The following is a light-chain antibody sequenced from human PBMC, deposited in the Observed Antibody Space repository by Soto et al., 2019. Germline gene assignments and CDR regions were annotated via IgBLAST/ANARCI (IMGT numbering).Light chain of an antibody. V-gene: IGKV3-11*01. Sequence: EIVLTQSPATLSLSPGERATLSCRASQSVSSYLAWYQQKPGQAPRLLIYDASNRATGIPARFSGSGSGTDFPLTISSLEPEDFAVYYCQPRSNWPPLNFGGGTKLEIK. CDR3: QPRSNWPPLN. J-gene: IGKJ4*01. CDR2: DAS. CDR1: QSVSSY.